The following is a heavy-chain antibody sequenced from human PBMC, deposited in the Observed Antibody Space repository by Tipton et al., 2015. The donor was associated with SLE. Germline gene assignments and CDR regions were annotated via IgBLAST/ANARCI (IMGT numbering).Heavy chain of an antibody. CDR2: LYSGGST. CDR1: GFTVSSNY. J-gene: IGHJ4*02. CDR3: ARELNWGSQSYFDY. V-gene: IGHV3-53*04. Sequence: GSLRLSCAASGFTVSSNYMSCVRQAPGKGLEWVSVLYSGGSTYYADSVKGRFTISRHNSKNTLYLQMNSLRAEDTAVYYCARELNWGSQSYFDYWGQGTLVTVSS. D-gene: IGHD7-27*01.